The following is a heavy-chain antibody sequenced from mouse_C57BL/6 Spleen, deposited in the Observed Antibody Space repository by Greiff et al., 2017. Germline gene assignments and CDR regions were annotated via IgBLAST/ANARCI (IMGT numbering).Heavy chain of an antibody. V-gene: IGHV1-26*01. CDR3: ARLNDGYSTSHYYAMDY. D-gene: IGHD2-3*01. J-gene: IGHJ4*01. CDR1: GYTFTDYY. CDR2: INPNNGGT. Sequence: VQLQQSGPELVKPGASVKISCKASGYTFTDYYMNWVKQSHGKSLEWIGDINPNNGGTSYNQKFKGKATLTVDKSSSTAYMELRSLTSEDSAVYYCARLNDGYSTSHYYAMDYWGQGTSVTVSS.